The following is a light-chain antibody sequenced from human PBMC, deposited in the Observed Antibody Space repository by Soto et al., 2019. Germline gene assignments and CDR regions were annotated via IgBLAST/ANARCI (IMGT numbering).Light chain of an antibody. V-gene: IGLV2-23*01. Sequence: QSVLTQPASVSGSPGRSSTTSCLGTIRVFGSYDLVSCYQQHPGKAPKLLIYEGSKRPSGVSSRFSGSKSGNTASLTISGLQAEDEADYYCCSYAGSSTSWVFGGGTKVTVL. CDR2: EGS. CDR3: CSYAGSSTSWV. CDR1: IRVFGSYDL. J-gene: IGLJ3*02.